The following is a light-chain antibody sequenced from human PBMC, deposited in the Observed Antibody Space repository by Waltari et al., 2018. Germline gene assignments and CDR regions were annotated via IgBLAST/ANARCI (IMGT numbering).Light chain of an antibody. CDR2: AAS. V-gene: IGKV1-39*01. J-gene: IGKJ5*01. CDR1: QSSSDS. Sequence: DIQMTQSPSSLSASVGDRVTITCRASQSSSDSLNWYQQKPGKAPKLLIYAASTLQSGVPSRFSGSGSGTDFALTISSLQPEDFATYYCQQSYSFGQGTRLEIK. CDR3: QQSYS.